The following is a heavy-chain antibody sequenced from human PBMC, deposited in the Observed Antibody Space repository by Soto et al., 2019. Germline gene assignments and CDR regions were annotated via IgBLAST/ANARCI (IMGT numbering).Heavy chain of an antibody. V-gene: IGHV4-31*03. CDR3: ARDLGGYSYGLPPPYGMDV. Sequence: QVQLQESGPGLVKPSQTLSLTCTVSGGSISSGGYYWSWIRQHPGKGLEWIGYIYYSGSTYYNPSLKSRVTISEDTSKNQFSLKRSSVTAAYTAVFYGARDLGGYSYGLPPPYGMDVWGQGTTVTVSS. CDR2: IYYSGST. J-gene: IGHJ6*02. D-gene: IGHD5-18*01. CDR1: GGSISSGGYY.